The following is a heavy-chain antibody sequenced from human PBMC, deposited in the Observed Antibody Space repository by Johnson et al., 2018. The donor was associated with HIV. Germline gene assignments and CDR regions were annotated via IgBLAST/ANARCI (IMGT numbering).Heavy chain of an antibody. Sequence: QVQLVESGGGVVQPGRSLRLSCAASGFTSSSYAMHWVRQAPGKGLEWVAVIWYDGSNKYYADSVKGRFTISRDNSKNTLYLQMNSLRAEDTAVYYCRVVTGAFDIWGQGTMVTVSS. D-gene: IGHD4-23*01. CDR1: GFTSSSYA. CDR2: IWYDGSNK. J-gene: IGHJ3*02. V-gene: IGHV3-30*04. CDR3: RVVTGAFDI.